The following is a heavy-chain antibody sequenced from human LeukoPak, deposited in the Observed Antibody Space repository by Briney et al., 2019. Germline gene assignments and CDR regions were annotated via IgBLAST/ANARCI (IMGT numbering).Heavy chain of an antibody. D-gene: IGHD2-8*01. J-gene: IGHJ4*02. CDR2: IYYSGST. CDR1: GGSISSYY. CDR3: ARQNGYFDY. Sequence: SETLSLTCAVSGGSISSYYWSWIRQPPGKGLEWIGYIYYSGSTNYNPSLKSRVTISVDTSKNQFSLKLSSVTAADTAVYYCARQNGYFDYWGQGTLVTVSS. V-gene: IGHV4-59*08.